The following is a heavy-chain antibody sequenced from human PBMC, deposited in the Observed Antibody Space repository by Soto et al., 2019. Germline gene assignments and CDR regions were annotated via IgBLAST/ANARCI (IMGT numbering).Heavy chain of an antibody. CDR3: SSPGGYRGSGAFDY. V-gene: IGHV3-53*01. J-gene: IGHJ4*02. D-gene: IGHD5-12*01. CDR2: IYSGGST. Sequence: PGGSLRLSCAASGFTFSNAWMNWVRQAPGKGLEWVSVIYSGGSTYYAASVKGRFTISRDNSKNTLYLQMNSLRAEDTAVYYCSSPGGYRGSGAFDYWGPATLGTVSS. CDR1: GFTFSNAW.